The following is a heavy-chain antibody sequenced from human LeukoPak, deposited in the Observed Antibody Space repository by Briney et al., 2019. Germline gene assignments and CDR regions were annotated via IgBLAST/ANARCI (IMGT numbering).Heavy chain of an antibody. J-gene: IGHJ3*02. CDR3: ARVYSYGFDAFDI. Sequence: ASVKVSCKASGYTFTSYGISWVRQAPGQGLEWMGWINPNSGGTNYAQKFQGRVTMTRDTSISTAYMELSRLRSDDTAVYYCARVYSYGFDAFDIWGQGTMVTVSS. D-gene: IGHD5-18*01. CDR1: GYTFTSYG. V-gene: IGHV1-2*02. CDR2: INPNSGGT.